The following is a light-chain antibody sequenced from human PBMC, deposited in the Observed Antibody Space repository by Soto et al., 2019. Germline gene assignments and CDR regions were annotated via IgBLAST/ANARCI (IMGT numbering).Light chain of an antibody. CDR1: SSDIGAYNF. CDR3: SSYTISAADV. V-gene: IGLV2-14*03. J-gene: IGLJ1*01. Sequence: QSVLTQPASVSGSPGQSITISCTGTSSDIGAYNFVSWYQQHPGKAPKLMIYDVSNRPSGVSNRFSGSKSGDTASLTISRLQAEEEADYYCSSYTISAADVFGTGTKVTVL. CDR2: DVS.